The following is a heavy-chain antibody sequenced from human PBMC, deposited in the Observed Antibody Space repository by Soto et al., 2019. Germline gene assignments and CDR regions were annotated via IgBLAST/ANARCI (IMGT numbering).Heavy chain of an antibody. D-gene: IGHD2-15*01. CDR1: GFPFSSYA. Sequence: ESGGGVVQPGRSLRLSCAASGFPFSSYAMHWVRQAPGKGLEWVAIISYDGSNKYYADSVKGRFTISRDNSKNTLYLQMNSLRAEDAAVYYCARDKVAATPSYYGMDVWGQGTTVTVSS. V-gene: IGHV3-30-3*01. CDR3: ARDKVAATPSYYGMDV. CDR2: ISYDGSNK. J-gene: IGHJ6*02.